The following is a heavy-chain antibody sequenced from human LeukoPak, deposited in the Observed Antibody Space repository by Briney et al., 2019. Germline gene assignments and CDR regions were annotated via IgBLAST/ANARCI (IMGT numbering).Heavy chain of an antibody. J-gene: IGHJ4*02. V-gene: IGHV3-23*01. D-gene: IGHD2-2*01. Sequence: GGSLRLSCAASGFTFSSYVMNWVRQAPGRGLEWVSGISDSGGGTYYADSVKGRFTISRDNSKNTLYLQMNSLRAGDTAVYYCAKELSIVVVPAAEDDYWGQGTLVTVSS. CDR1: GFTFSSYV. CDR3: AKELSIVVVPAAEDDY. CDR2: ISDSGGGT.